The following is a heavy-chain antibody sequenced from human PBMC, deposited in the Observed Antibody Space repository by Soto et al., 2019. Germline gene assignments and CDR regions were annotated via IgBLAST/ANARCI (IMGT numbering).Heavy chain of an antibody. CDR1: GYTFTGYY. CDR3: ARGEVVVAAAQSDNWFDP. V-gene: IGHV1-2*04. Sequence: QVQLVQSGAEVKKPGASVKVSCKASGYTFTGYYMHWVRQAPGQGLEWMGWINPNSGGTNYAQKFQGWVTMTRDTSISTGYMELSRLRSDDTAVYYCARGEVVVAAAQSDNWFDPWGQGTLVTVSS. CDR2: INPNSGGT. J-gene: IGHJ5*02. D-gene: IGHD2-15*01.